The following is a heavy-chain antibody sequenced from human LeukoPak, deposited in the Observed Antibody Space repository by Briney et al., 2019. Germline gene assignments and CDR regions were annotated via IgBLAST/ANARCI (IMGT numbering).Heavy chain of an antibody. V-gene: IGHV1-2*06. D-gene: IGHD3-10*01. CDR1: GYTLTDYY. Sequence: ASVKVSCKASGYTLTDYYMHWVRQAPGQGLEWMGRINPNSGGTNYAQKFQGRVTMTRDTSISTVYMELSRLRSDDTAVYYCARDRITMVRRPANWFDPWGQGTLVTVSS. CDR3: ARDRITMVRRPANWFDP. CDR2: INPNSGGT. J-gene: IGHJ5*02.